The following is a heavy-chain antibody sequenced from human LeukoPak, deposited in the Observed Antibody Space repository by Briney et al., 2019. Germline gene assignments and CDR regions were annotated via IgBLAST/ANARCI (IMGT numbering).Heavy chain of an antibody. Sequence: ASVKVSCKASGYTFTSYGISWVRQAPGQGLEWMGWISAYNGNTNYAQKLQGRVTMTTDTSTSTAYMELRSLRSDDTAVYRCARGYPPYYYYYGMDVWGQGTTVTVSS. D-gene: IGHD1-14*01. CDR3: ARGYPPYYYYYGMDV. V-gene: IGHV1-18*01. CDR1: GYTFTSYG. J-gene: IGHJ6*02. CDR2: ISAYNGNT.